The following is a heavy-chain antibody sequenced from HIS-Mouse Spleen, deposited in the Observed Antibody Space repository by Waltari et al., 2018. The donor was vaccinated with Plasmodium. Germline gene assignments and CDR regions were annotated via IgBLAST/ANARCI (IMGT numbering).Heavy chain of an antibody. Sequence: EVQLVESGGGLVQPGWSLRLSCAASGFTFSRYSMTWVRQAPGNGLEGVEYISSRSSTRYYADSVKGRCTISRDNAKNPQYLQRNSLRDEDTAVYYGARVVTIFGLVIDYWGQGTLVTVSS. CDR3: ARVVTIFGLVIDY. CDR2: ISSRSSTR. D-gene: IGHD3-3*01. CDR1: GFTFSRYS. J-gene: IGHJ4*02. V-gene: IGHV3-48*02.